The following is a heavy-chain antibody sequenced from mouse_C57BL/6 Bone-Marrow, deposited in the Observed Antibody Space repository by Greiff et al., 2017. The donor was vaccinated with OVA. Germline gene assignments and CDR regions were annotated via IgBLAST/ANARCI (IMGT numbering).Heavy chain of an antibody. CDR3: ARDPYYDYEPVDYFDY. V-gene: IGHV3-6*01. D-gene: IGHD2-4*01. CDR1: GYSITSGYY. J-gene: IGHJ2*01. Sequence: EVQVVESGPGLVKPSQSLSLTCSVTGYSITSGYYWTWIRQFPGNKLEWMGYISYDGSNNYNPSLKNRISITRDTSKNQFFLKLNSVTTEDTATYYCARDPYYDYEPVDYFDYWGQGTTLTVSS. CDR2: ISYDGSN.